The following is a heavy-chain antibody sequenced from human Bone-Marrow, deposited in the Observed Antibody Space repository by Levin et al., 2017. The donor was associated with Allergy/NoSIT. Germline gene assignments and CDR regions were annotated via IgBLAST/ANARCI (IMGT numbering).Heavy chain of an antibody. CDR1: GYIFTSYY. CDR2: LPLLLSLP. CDR3: AKGPHHRTYDFWSGWDD. D-gene: IGHD3-3*01. J-gene: IGHJ4*02. Sequence: SGYIFTSYYVQWVRQAPGQFLSFLSPLPLLLSLPPSSPLFPCRITVTRDTSTSTVYMELTSLRSEDTAVYYCAKGPHHRTYDFWSGWDDWGQGTLVTVSS. V-gene: IGHV1-46*01.